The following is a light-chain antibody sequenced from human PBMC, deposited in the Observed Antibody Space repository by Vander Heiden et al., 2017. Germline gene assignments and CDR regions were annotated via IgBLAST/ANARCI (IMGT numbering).Light chain of an antibody. V-gene: IGLV1-36*01. CDR1: SSNIGNNA. CDR3: AAWDDSLNGVV. J-gene: IGLJ2*01. Sequence: QSVLTQPPSVSEAPRQRVTIACSGSSSNIGNNAVHWYQQLPGKAPKLLIYYDDLLPSGVSDRFSGSNSGTSASLAISGLQSEDEADYYCAAWDDSLNGVVFGGGTKLTVL. CDR2: YDD.